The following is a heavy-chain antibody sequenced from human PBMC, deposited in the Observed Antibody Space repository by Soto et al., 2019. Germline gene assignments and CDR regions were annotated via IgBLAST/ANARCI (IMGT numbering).Heavy chain of an antibody. CDR3: ARGGSSWYRNWFDP. V-gene: IGHV4-34*01. CDR2: INHSGST. CDR1: GGSFSGYY. Sequence: SEPLSLTCAVYGGSFSGYYWSWIRQPPGKGLEWIGEINHSGSTNYNPSIKSRVTISVDTSKNQFSLKLSSVTAADTAVYYCARGGSSWYRNWFDPWGQGTLVTVSS. D-gene: IGHD6-13*01. J-gene: IGHJ5*02.